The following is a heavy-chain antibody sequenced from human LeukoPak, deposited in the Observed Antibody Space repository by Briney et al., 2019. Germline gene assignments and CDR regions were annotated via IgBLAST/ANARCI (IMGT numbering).Heavy chain of an antibody. CDR2: INEDGGEK. V-gene: IGHV3-7*01. D-gene: IGHD4-23*01. CDR1: GFPFRSYW. J-gene: IGHJ4*02. CDR3: AGTAGGPFDF. Sequence: GGSLRLSCAASGFPFRSYWMSWVRQAPGKGLEWVANINEDGGEKYYADSVKGRFTISKDNARNSLYVQMNNLRAEDTAVYYCAGTAGGPFDFWGQGTLVAVSS.